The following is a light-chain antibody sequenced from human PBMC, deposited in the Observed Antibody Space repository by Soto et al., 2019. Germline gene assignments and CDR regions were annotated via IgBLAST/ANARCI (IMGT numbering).Light chain of an antibody. J-gene: IGKJ4*01. CDR2: WAS. V-gene: IGKV4-1*01. CDR3: QQYYHAPLT. CDR1: QSVLYSSNNNNY. Sequence: DIVMTQSPDSLAVSLGERATINCKSSQSVLYSSNNNNYLAWYQQKPGQPPKLLIYWASTRESGVPDRFSGSGSGTIFTLTISSLQAEDVAVYFCQQYYHAPLTFGGGTKVEIK.